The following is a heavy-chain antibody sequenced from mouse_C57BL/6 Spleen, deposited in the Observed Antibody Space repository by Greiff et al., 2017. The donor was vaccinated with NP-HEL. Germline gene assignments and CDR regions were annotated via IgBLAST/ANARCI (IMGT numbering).Heavy chain of an antibody. CDR2: ISDGGSYT. J-gene: IGHJ4*01. CDR3: ARDELPYAMDY. D-gene: IGHD2-12*01. Sequence: DVQLVESGGGLVKPGGSLKLSCAASGFTFSSYAMSWVRQTPEKRLEWVATISDGGSYTYYPDNVKGRFTISRDNAKNNLYLQMSHLKSEDTAMYYCARDELPYAMDYWGQGTSVTVSS. V-gene: IGHV5-4*01. CDR1: GFTFSSYA.